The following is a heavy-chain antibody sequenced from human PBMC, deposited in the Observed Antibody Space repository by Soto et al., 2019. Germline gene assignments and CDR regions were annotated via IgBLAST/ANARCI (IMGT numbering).Heavy chain of an antibody. V-gene: IGHV3-33*03. CDR1: GFTFSNYV. Sequence: VGSLRLSCVVSGFTFSNYVMHWDRQAPGKGLEWVADIWYDGSGQRYAGSVQGRFTISRDNSKNTLYLQINSLRVEDTAVYYCAKDEVSRKYYGHSLDVWGQGTTVTVSS. D-gene: IGHD4-17*01. J-gene: IGHJ6*02. CDR2: IWYDGSGQ. CDR3: AKDEVSRKYYGHSLDV.